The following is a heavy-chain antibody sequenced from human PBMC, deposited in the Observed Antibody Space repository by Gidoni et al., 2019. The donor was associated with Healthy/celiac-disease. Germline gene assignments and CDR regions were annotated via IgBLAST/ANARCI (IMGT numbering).Heavy chain of an antibody. CDR2: IYWDDDK. V-gene: IGHV2-5*02. CDR3: AHRLSAYDFWSGYFTIHDAFDI. J-gene: IGHJ3*02. D-gene: IGHD3-3*01. Sequence: QITLKESGPTLVKPTQTLTLTCTFSGFLLSTSGVGVGWIRQPPGKALEWLALIYWDDDKRYSPSLKSRLTITKDTSKNQVVLTMTNMDPVDTATYYCAHRLSAYDFWSGYFTIHDAFDIWGQGTMVTVSS. CDR1: GFLLSTSGVG.